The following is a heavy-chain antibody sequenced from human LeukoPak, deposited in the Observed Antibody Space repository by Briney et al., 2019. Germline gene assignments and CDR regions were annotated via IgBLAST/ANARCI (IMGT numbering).Heavy chain of an antibody. D-gene: IGHD3-3*01. CDR1: GFTFSSYA. CDR2: ISYDGSNK. V-gene: IGHV3-30-3*02. CDR3: AKIPPLNDFWSGPIIGYYFDY. Sequence: GGSLRLSCAASGFTFSSYAMHWVRQAPGKGLEWVAVISYDGSNKYYADSVKGRFTISRDNSKNTLYLQMNSLRAEDTAVYYCAKIPPLNDFWSGPIIGYYFDYWGQGTLVTVSS. J-gene: IGHJ4*02.